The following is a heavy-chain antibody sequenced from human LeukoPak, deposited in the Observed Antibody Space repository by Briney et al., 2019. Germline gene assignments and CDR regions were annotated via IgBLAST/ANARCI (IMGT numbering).Heavy chain of an antibody. D-gene: IGHD6-13*01. CDR2: INPSGGST. V-gene: IGHV1-46*01. J-gene: IGHJ4*02. CDR1: GYTFTSYY. CDR3: ARDPAAAGRPVDY. Sequence: ASVKVSCKASGYTFTSYYMHWVRQAPGQGLEWMGIINPSGGSTSYAQKFQGRVTMTRDTSTSTVYMELRSLRSDDTAVYYCARDPAAAGRPVDYWGQGTLVTVSS.